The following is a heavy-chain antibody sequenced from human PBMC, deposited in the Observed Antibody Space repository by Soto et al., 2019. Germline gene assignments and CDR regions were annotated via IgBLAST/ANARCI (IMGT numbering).Heavy chain of an antibody. V-gene: IGHV4-59*01. J-gene: IGHJ4*02. CDR3: ARDGGSGWNFDS. D-gene: IGHD6-19*01. Sequence: TSETLSLTCTVSGDSISSFFWNWIRQSPGKGLEWIGCVHHSVNCDYSPSLKSRASMSVDTSKSQFSLKLTSVTAADSAVYYCARDGGSGWNFDSWGQGILVTVS. CDR2: VHHSVNC. CDR1: GDSISSFF.